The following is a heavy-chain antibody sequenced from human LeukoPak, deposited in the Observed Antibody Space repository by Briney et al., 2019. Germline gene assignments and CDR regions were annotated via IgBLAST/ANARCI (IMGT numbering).Heavy chain of an antibody. Sequence: PSETLSLTCAVSGGSISSGGFSWSWIRQPPGEGLEYIGYIDHSGSTYYNPSLRSRVTISVDRSKNQFSLKLSSVTAADTAVYYCARGRSPVDYWGQGTLVTVSS. J-gene: IGHJ4*02. D-gene: IGHD2-15*01. CDR2: IDHSGST. CDR3: ARGRSPVDY. V-gene: IGHV4-30-2*01. CDR1: GGSISSGGFS.